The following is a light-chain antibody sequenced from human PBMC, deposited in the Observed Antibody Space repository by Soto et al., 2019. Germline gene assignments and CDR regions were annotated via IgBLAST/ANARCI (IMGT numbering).Light chain of an antibody. CDR3: SSYTTSNTRQIV. V-gene: IGLV2-14*03. Sequence: QSALTQPGSVSGSPGQSITISCTGTSSDVGGYNYVSWYQHHPGKAPKLIIYAVTNRPSGVSNPFSGSKSGNTASLTISGLQPEDEADFYCSSYTTSNTRQIVFGTGTKVTVL. CDR2: AVT. CDR1: SSDVGGYNY. J-gene: IGLJ1*01.